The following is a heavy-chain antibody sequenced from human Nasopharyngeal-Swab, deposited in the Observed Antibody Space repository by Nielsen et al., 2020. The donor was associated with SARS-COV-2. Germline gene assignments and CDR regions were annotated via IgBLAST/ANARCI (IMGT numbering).Heavy chain of an antibody. D-gene: IGHD6-6*01. CDR2: IIPIFGTA. Sequence: WVRQAPGQGLEWMGGIIPIFGTANYAQKFQGRVTITADESTSTAYMELRSLRSEDTAVYYCARVRNEYSSWSRYYYYYMDVWGKGTTVTVSS. V-gene: IGHV1-69*01. CDR3: ARVRNEYSSWSRYYYYYMDV. J-gene: IGHJ6*03.